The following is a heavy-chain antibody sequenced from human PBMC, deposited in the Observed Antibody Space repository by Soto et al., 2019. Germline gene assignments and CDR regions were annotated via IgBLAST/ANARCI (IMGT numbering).Heavy chain of an antibody. J-gene: IGHJ5*02. D-gene: IGHD3-16*01. CDR3: ARHRRMITFGGGTENWFDP. V-gene: IGHV4-39*01. Sequence: PSETLSLTCTVSGGSISSSSYYWGCIRQPPGKGLEWIGSIYYSGSTYYNPSLKSRVTISVDTSKNQFSLKLSSVTAADTAVYYCARHRRMITFGGGTENWFDPWGQGTLVTVSS. CDR2: IYYSGST. CDR1: GGSISSSSYY.